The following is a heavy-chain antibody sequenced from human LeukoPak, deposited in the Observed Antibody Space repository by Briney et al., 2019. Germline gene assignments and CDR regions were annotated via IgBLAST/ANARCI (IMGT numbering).Heavy chain of an antibody. V-gene: IGHV1-69*13. J-gene: IGHJ4*02. D-gene: IGHD2-15*01. CDR2: IIPIFGTA. Sequence: SVKVSCKASGGTFSSYAISWVRQAPGQGLEWMGGIIPIFGTANYAQKFQGRVTITADESTSTAYMELSSLRSEDTAVYYCARDRGLAATTYFDYWGQGTLVTVSS. CDR3: ARDRGLAATTYFDY. CDR1: GGTFSSYA.